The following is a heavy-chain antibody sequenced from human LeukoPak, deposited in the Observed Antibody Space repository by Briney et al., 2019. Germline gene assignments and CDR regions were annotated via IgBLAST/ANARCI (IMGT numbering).Heavy chain of an antibody. Sequence: ASVKVSCEASGYTFTSFDINWVRQDTGLGLEWMGWMNPNSGNTGYAQKFQGRVTMTRNTSISTAYMELSSLRSEDTAVYYCARGPDRTAYYDILTGPRYYYYYGMDVWGQGTTVTVSS. CDR2: MNPNSGNT. CDR1: GYTFTSFD. CDR3: ARGPDRTAYYDILTGPRYYYYYGMDV. V-gene: IGHV1-8*01. J-gene: IGHJ6*02. D-gene: IGHD3-9*01.